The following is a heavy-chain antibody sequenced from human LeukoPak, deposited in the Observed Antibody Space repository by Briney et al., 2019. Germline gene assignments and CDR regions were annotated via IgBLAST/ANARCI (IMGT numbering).Heavy chain of an antibody. CDR3: ARDLPLSLDYGDYHYYGMDV. J-gene: IGHJ6*02. D-gene: IGHD4-17*01. CDR2: ISSSSSYI. Sequence: PGGSLRLSCAASGFTFSSYSMNWVRQAPGKGLEWVSSISSSSSYIYYADSVKGRFTISRDNAKNSLYLQMNSLRAEDTAVYYCARDLPLSLDYGDYHYYGMDVWGQGTTVTVSS. CDR1: GFTFSSYS. V-gene: IGHV3-21*04.